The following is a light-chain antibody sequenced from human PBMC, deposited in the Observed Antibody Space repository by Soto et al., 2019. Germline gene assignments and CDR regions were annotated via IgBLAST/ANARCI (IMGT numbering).Light chain of an antibody. J-gene: IGLJ1*01. CDR2: DVS. V-gene: IGLV2-11*01. CDR1: SSDVGGYDY. Sequence: LTQPRSVSGSPGQSVTISCAGTSSDVGGYDYVSWFQQHPGKAPKLMIYDVSKWPSGVPDRFSGSKSGNTASLTISGLQADDEADYYCCSYAGSNSYVFGGGTKVTVL. CDR3: CSYAGSNSYV.